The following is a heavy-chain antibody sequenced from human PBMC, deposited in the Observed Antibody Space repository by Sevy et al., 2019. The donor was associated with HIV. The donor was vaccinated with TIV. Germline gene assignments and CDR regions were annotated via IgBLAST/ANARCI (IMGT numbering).Heavy chain of an antibody. D-gene: IGHD2-2*01. Sequence: SETLSLTCTVSGGSVSSGSYYWSWIRQPPGKGLEWIGYIYYSGSTNYNPSLKSRVTISVDTSKNQLYLKLSSVTAADTAVYYCARDSDIVVVPAAAIYYYGMDVWGQGTTVTVSS. CDR3: ARDSDIVVVPAAAIYYYGMDV. CDR1: GGSVSSGSYY. CDR2: IYYSGST. J-gene: IGHJ6*02. V-gene: IGHV4-61*01.